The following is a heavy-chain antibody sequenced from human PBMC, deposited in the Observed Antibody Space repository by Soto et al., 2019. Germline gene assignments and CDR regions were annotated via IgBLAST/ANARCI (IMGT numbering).Heavy chain of an antibody. CDR2: ISYDGSNK. V-gene: IGHV3-30*18. Sequence: QVPLVESGGGVVQPGRSLRLSCAASGFTFSSYGMHWVRQAPGKGLEWVAVISYDGSNKYYADSVKGRFTISRDNSKNTLYLQMNSLRAEDTAVYYCAKDTATVVDYWGQGTLVTVSS. CDR3: AKDTATVVDY. J-gene: IGHJ4*02. CDR1: GFTFSSYG. D-gene: IGHD4-17*01.